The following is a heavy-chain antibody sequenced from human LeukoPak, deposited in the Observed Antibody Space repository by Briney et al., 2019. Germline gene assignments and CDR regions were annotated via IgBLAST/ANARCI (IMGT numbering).Heavy chain of an antibody. J-gene: IGHJ4*02. D-gene: IGHD6-19*01. CDR3: AREDVGSSGSYRLIDY. CDR1: GFTFSSYS. V-gene: IGHV3-21*01. Sequence: GGSLRLSCAASGFTFSSYSMNWVRQAPGKGLEWVSSIGSSSSSYIYYADSLKGRFTISRDNAKNSLSLQMNSLRAEDTAVYYCAREDVGSSGSYRLIDYWGQGSLVTVSS. CDR2: IGSSSSSYI.